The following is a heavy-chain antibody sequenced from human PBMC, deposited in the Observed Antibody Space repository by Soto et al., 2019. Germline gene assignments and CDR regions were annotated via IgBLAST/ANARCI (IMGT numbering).Heavy chain of an antibody. D-gene: IGHD4-17*01. CDR3: AREADYVNWFDP. CDR2: ISSSSSTI. J-gene: IGHJ5*02. V-gene: IGHV3-48*01. Sequence: EVQLVESGGGLVQPGGSLRLSCAASGFTFSSYSMNWVRQAPGKGLEWVSYISSSSSTIYYADSVKGRFTISRDNAKNSRYRQMNSLRAEDTAVYYCAREADYVNWFDPWGQGTLVTVSS. CDR1: GFTFSSYS.